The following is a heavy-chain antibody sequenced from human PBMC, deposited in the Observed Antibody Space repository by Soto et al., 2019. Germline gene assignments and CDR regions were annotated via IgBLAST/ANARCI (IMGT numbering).Heavy chain of an antibody. CDR2: IIPIFGTA. CDR3: ARGRGTIQLWRYYGMDV. CDR1: GGTFSSYA. Sequence: GASVKVSCKASGGTFSSYAISWVRQAPGQGLEWMGGIIPIFGTANYAQKFQGRVTITADESTSTAYMELSSLRSEDTAVYYCARGRGTIQLWRYYGMDVWGRGTTVTVSS. J-gene: IGHJ6*02. D-gene: IGHD5-18*01. V-gene: IGHV1-69*13.